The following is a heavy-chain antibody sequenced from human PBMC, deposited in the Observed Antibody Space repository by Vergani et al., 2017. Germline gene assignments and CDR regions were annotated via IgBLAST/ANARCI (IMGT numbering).Heavy chain of an antibody. J-gene: IGHJ6*02. CDR1: GYSFTSYW. CDR3: ARTVTTYHYYYGMDV. V-gene: IGHV5-51*01. CDR2: IYPGDSDT. D-gene: IGHD4-17*01. Sequence: EVQLVQSGAEVKTPGESLKISCKGSGYSFTSYWIVWVRQMPGKGLEWMGIIYPGDSDTRYSPSFQGQVTISADKSLSTAYLQWSSRKASDTAMYYCARTVTTYHYYYGMDVWGQGTTVTVSS.